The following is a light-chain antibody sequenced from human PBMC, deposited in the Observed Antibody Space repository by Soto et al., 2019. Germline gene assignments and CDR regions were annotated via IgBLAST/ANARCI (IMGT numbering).Light chain of an antibody. CDR3: SSYASNNSVLFTAL. V-gene: IGLV2-14*01. Sequence: QSALTQPASVSGSPGQSITISCTGTSSDIGGYNYVSWYQQHPGKAPKLMIYEVSNRPSGVSNRFSASKSGNTASLTISGLQAEDEADYHCSSYASNNSVLFTALFGGGTKLTVL. J-gene: IGLJ2*01. CDR2: EVS. CDR1: SSDIGGYNY.